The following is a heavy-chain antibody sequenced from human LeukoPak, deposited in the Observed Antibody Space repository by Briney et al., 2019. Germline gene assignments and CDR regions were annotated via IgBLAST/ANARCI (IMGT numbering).Heavy chain of an antibody. Sequence: GGSLRLSCAASGFTFSSYGMHWVRQAPGKGLEWVAFMRYDGSNKYYADSVKGRFTISRDNSKNTLYLQMNSLRAEDTAVYYCAKGGSKMTTGYFDYWGQGTLVTVSS. D-gene: IGHD4-17*01. CDR1: GFTFSSYG. CDR2: MRYDGSNK. V-gene: IGHV3-30*02. J-gene: IGHJ4*02. CDR3: AKGGSKMTTGYFDY.